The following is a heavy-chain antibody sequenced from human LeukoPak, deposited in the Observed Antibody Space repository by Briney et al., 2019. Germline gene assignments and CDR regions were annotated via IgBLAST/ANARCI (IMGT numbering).Heavy chain of an antibody. V-gene: IGHV4-31*03. CDR2: IYYSGST. CDR1: GGSISSGGYY. Sequence: SETLSLTCTVSGGSISSGGYYWSWIRQHPGKGLEWIGYIYYSGSTYYNPSLKSRVTISVDTSKNQFSLKLSSVTAADTAVYYCARGESGGSCYDYWGQGTLVTVSS. CDR3: ARGESGGSCYDY. D-gene: IGHD2-15*01. J-gene: IGHJ4*02.